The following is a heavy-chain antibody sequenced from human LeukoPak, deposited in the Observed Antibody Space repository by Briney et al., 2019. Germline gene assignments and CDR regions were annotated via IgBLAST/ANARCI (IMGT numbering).Heavy chain of an antibody. V-gene: IGHV1-2*02. CDR2: INPNSGDT. Sequence: GASVNVSCKASGYTFTGYYMHWVRQAPGQGLEWMGWINPNSGDTNYAQKFQGRVTMARDTSISTAYMELSRLRSDDTAVYYCARVLIAASLCYWGQGTLVTVSS. J-gene: IGHJ1*01. CDR1: GYTFTGYY. CDR3: ARVLIAASLCY. D-gene: IGHD6-13*01.